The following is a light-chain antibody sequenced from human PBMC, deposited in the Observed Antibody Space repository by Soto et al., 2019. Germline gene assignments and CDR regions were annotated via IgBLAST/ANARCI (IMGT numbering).Light chain of an antibody. V-gene: IGKV3-11*01. CDR1: QSVSSN. CDR3: QQRSNWPGT. Sequence: EIVMTQSPATLSVSPGERAPLSCRASQSVSSNLAWYQQHPGQAPRLLIYDASNRATGIPARFSGSGSGTDFTLTISILEPEDFAVYYCQQRSNWPGTFGPGTKVDI. J-gene: IGKJ3*01. CDR2: DAS.